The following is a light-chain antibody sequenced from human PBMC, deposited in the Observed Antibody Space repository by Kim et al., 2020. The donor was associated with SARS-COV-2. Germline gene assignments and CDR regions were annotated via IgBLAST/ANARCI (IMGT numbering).Light chain of an antibody. V-gene: IGKV3-11*01. CDR1: QSVSSY. J-gene: IGKJ4*01. CDR2: DAS. CDR3: QQRSNGQVT. Sequence: EIVLTQSPATLSLSPGERATLSCRASQSVSSYLAWYQQKPGQAPRLLIYDASNRATGIPARFSGSGSGTDFTLTISSLEPEDFAVYYCQQRSNGQVTFGGGTKVDIK.